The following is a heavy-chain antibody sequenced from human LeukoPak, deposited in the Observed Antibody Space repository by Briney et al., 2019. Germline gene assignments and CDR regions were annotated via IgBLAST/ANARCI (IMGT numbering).Heavy chain of an antibody. Sequence: GGSLRLSCAASGFTFSSYGMHWVRQAPGKGLEWVAVISYDGSNKYYADSEKGRFTISRDNSKNTLYLQMNSLRLEDTAVYYCAKEPVTTVPYFDYWGQGTLVTVSS. CDR1: GFTFSSYG. V-gene: IGHV3-30*18. CDR3: AKEPVTTVPYFDY. J-gene: IGHJ4*02. CDR2: ISYDGSNK. D-gene: IGHD4-17*01.